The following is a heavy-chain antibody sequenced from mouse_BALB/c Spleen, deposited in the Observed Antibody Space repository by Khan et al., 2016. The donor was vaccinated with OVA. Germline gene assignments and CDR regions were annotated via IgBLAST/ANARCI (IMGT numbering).Heavy chain of an antibody. CDR3: VREGAYHRSDGWFAY. CDR2: INPSNDYT. CDR1: GYTFTSYT. V-gene: IGHV1-4*01. Sequence: QVQLQQSGAELARPGASVKMSCKASGYTFTSYTIHWVKQRPGQGLEWIGYINPSNDYTNYNQNFKDKATLIVDKSSSTAYMQLSSLTSEDSSLYYCVREGAYHRSDGWFAYWGQGTLVTGS. J-gene: IGHJ3*01. D-gene: IGHD2-14*01.